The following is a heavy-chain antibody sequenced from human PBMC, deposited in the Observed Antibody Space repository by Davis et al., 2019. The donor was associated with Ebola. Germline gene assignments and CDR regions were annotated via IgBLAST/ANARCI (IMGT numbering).Heavy chain of an antibody. CDR2: ISRDSNYI. Sequence: GESLKIPCAASGFTFCTYSMNWVRQAPGKGLEWVSSISRDSNYIYYADSVKGRFTISRDNAKNSLSLQMNSLRAEDTAVYYGAGGLSYVGFNYYIDVWGKGTTVTVSS. J-gene: IGHJ6*03. D-gene: IGHD5-24*01. CDR1: GFTFCTYS. V-gene: IGHV3-21*01. CDR3: AGGLSYVGFNYYIDV.